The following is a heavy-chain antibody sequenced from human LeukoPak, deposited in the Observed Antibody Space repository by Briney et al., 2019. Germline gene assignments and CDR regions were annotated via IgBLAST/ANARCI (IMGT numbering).Heavy chain of an antibody. CDR1: GFTVSSNY. CDR3: AGYTVADYGMDV. CDR2: IYSGGST. J-gene: IGHJ6*02. Sequence: PGESLRLSCAASGFTVSSNYMSWVRQAPGKGLEWVSVIYSGGSTYYADSVKGRFTISRDNSKNTLYLQMNSLRAEDTAVYYCAGYTVADYGMDVWGQGTTVTVSS. D-gene: IGHD4-23*01. V-gene: IGHV3-53*01.